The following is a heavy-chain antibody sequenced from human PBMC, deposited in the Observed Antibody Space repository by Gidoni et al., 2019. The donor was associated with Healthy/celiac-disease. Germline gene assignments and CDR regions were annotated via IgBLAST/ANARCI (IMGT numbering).Heavy chain of an antibody. V-gene: IGHV3-23*01. CDR3: AKVRQIVVVITKRHSWYFDL. Sequence: EVQLFESGGGLVQPGGSLRLSCAASGFTLSSYAISWVRQAPGKGLEWVSAISGSGGSTYYADSVKGRFTISRDNSKNTLYLQMNSLRAEDTAVYYCAKVRQIVVVITKRHSWYFDLWGRGTLVTVSS. J-gene: IGHJ2*01. CDR2: ISGSGGST. D-gene: IGHD3-22*01. CDR1: GFTLSSYA.